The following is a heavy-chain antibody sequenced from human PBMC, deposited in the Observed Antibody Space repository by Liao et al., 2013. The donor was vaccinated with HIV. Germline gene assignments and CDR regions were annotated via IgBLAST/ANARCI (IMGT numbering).Heavy chain of an antibody. CDR1: GGSISSGSYY. V-gene: IGHV4-61*02. D-gene: IGHD7-27*01. Sequence: QVQLQESGPGLVKPSQTLSLTCTVSGGSISSGSYYWSWIRQPAGKGLEWIGRIYTSGSTNYNPSLKSRVTISVDTSKNQFSLKLSSVTAADTAVYYCARDPGYPNWGSWYFDLWGRGTLVTVSS. CDR2: IYTSGST. CDR3: ARDPGYPNWGSWYFDL. J-gene: IGHJ2*01.